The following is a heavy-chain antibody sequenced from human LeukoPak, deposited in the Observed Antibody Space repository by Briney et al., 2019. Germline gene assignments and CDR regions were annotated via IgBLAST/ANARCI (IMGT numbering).Heavy chain of an antibody. D-gene: IGHD5-12*01. V-gene: IGHV4-39*07. CDR3: ARGGYSGFDSPYVFDY. CDR2: IYYSGST. J-gene: IGHJ4*02. Sequence: SETLSLTCTVSGGSISNSSYQWGWIRQPPGKGLEWIGSIYYSGSTNYNPSLKSRLTISIDTSKNQFSLKLNSVTAADTAVYYCARGGYSGFDSPYVFDYWGQGTLVTVSS. CDR1: GGSISNSSYQ.